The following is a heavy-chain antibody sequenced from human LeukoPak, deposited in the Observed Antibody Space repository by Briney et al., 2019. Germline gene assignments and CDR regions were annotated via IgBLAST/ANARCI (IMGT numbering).Heavy chain of an antibody. CDR1: GFTLSSYA. V-gene: IGHV3-64D*09. J-gene: IGHJ4*02. CDR2: ISSHGGST. CDR3: VKDEAPYYYDSSGYYFGD. Sequence: AGGSLRLSCSASGFTLSSYAMHWVRQAPGKGLEYVSAISSHGGSTYYADSVKGRFTISRDNSKNTLYLQMSSLRAEDTAVYYCVKDEAPYYYDSSGYYFGDWGQGTLVTVSS. D-gene: IGHD3-22*01.